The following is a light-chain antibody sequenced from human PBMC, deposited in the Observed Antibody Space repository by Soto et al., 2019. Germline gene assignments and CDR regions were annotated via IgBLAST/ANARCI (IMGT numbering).Light chain of an antibody. V-gene: IGLV2-8*01. CDR3: NSYAGSNNWV. Sequence: QSVLTQPASVSGSPGQSITISCNGTSSDVGGYNYVSWYQQHPGKAPKLMIYEVSKRPSGVPDRFSGSKSGNTASLTVSGLQAEDEADYYCNSYAGSNNWVFGGGTKVTVL. J-gene: IGLJ3*02. CDR2: EVS. CDR1: SSDVGGYNY.